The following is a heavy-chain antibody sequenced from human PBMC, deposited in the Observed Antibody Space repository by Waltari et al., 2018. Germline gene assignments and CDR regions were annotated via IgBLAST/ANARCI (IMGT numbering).Heavy chain of an antibody. CDR1: GFIFSANW. CDR3: ARSAFWTFDY. D-gene: IGHD3-3*01. CDR2: VKQDGGEQ. V-gene: IGHV3-7*01. Sequence: EVQLVESGGGLVQPGGSLRLSCDASGFIFSANWMAWVRRAPGTGLEWVAGVKQDGGEQYYVDSVKGRFTISRDNAKNSLYLQMNGLRAEDTAVYYCARSAFWTFDYWGQGTLVTVSS. J-gene: IGHJ4*02.